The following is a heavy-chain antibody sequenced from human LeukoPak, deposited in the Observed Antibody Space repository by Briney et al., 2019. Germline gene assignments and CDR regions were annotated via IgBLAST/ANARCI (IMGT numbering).Heavy chain of an antibody. CDR1: GFTFSSYS. CDR2: ISSSSSYI. J-gene: IGHJ3*02. CDR3: ARDLYDYVWGSYRSEVDAFDI. D-gene: IGHD3-16*02. Sequence: GGSLRLSCAASGFTFSSYSMNWVRQAPGKGLEWVSSISSSSSYIYYADSVKGRFTISRDNAKNSLYLQMNSLRAEDTAVYYCARDLYDYVWGSYRSEVDAFDIWGQGTMVTVSS. V-gene: IGHV3-21*01.